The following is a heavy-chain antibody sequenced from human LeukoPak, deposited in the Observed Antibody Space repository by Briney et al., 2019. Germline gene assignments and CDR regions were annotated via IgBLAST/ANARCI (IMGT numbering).Heavy chain of an antibody. Sequence: PGGSLRLSCAASGFTFSSYAMHWVRQAPGKGLEWVAVISYDGSNKYYADSVKGRFTISRDNSRNTLDLQMNSLRAEDTAVYYCVRLSGSHFDYWGQGTLVTVSS. CDR1: GFTFSSYA. CDR3: VRLSGSHFDY. CDR2: ISYDGSNK. V-gene: IGHV3-30-3*01. J-gene: IGHJ4*02. D-gene: IGHD1-26*01.